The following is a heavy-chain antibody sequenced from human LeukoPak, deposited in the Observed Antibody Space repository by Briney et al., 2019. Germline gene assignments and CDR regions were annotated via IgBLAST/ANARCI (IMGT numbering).Heavy chain of an antibody. J-gene: IGHJ6*03. CDR3: ARTTEGGYSYGSFYYYYMDV. D-gene: IGHD5-18*01. V-gene: IGHV4-4*07. CDR2: IHTSGST. Sequence: SETLSLTCTVSGGSISSYYWSWIRQPAGKGLEWIGRIHTSGSTNYDPSLKSRVTMSVDTSKNQFSLKLSSVTAADTAVYYCARTTEGGYSYGSFYYYYMDVWGKGATVTISS. CDR1: GGSISSYY.